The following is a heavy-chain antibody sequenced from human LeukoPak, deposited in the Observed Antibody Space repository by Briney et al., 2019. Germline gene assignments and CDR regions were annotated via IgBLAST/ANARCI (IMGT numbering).Heavy chain of an antibody. D-gene: IGHD4-17*01. CDR3: ARLVYFYGDYEDY. CDR2: IYYSGST. V-gene: IGHV4-39*07. J-gene: IGHJ4*02. Sequence: SETLSLTCTVPGDSISSSSSYWGWIRQPPGKGLEWIGSIYYSGSTYYNTSLKSRVTISVDTSKNQFSLKLSSVTAADTAVYYCARLVYFYGDYEDYWGRGTLVTVSS. CDR1: GDSISSSSSY.